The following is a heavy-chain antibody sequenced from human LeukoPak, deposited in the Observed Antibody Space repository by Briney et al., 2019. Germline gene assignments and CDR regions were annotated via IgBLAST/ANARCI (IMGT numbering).Heavy chain of an antibody. CDR2: IIPIFGTA. CDR1: GGTFSSYA. V-gene: IGHV1-69*13. Sequence: GASVKVSCKASGGTFSSYAISWVRQAPGQGLEWMGGIIPIFGTANYAQKFQGRVTITADESTSTAYMELSSLRSEDTAVYYCARDSGGAARPALHYCYMDVWGKGTTATVSS. J-gene: IGHJ6*03. CDR3: ARDSGGAARPALHYCYMDV. D-gene: IGHD6-6*01.